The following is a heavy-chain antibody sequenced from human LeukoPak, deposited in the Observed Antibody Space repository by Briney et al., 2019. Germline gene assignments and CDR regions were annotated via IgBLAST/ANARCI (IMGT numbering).Heavy chain of an antibody. D-gene: IGHD6-13*01. V-gene: IGHV3-30*18. CDR2: ISYDGSNK. J-gene: IGHJ3*02. CDR1: GFTFSSYG. CDR3: AKGSLAIAAAGYDAFDI. Sequence: GGSLRLSCAASGFTFSSYGMHWVRQAPGKGLEWVAVISYDGSNKYYADSVKGRFTISRDNSKNTLYLQMNSLRAEDTAVYYCAKGSLAIAAAGYDAFDIWGQGTMDTVSS.